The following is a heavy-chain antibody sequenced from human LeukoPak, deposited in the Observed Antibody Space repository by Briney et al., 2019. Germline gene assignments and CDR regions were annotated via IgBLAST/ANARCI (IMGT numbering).Heavy chain of an antibody. J-gene: IGHJ3*02. CDR3: ARYALYASGGAGGFDI. CDR1: GYTFTGHY. D-gene: IGHD3-10*01. V-gene: IGHV1-2*02. CDR2: INPNSGGA. Sequence: ASVKVTCKSSGYTFTGHYMHWVRQAPGQGPEWMGCINPNSGGASFAPKFQGRVTMTRDTSMSTAYMELSRLRSDDTAVYHCARYALYASGGAGGFDIWGQGTMVTVSS.